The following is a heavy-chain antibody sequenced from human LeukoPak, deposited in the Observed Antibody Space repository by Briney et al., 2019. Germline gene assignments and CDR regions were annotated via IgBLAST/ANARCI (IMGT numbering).Heavy chain of an antibody. CDR2: ISGDVQTT. J-gene: IGHJ2*01. D-gene: IGHD3-3*01. CDR1: GFTFSTHA. V-gene: IGHV3-23*01. CDR3: AKNGYYSSANHFARLHFDL. Sequence: GGSLRLSCEASGFTFSTHAMNWIRQTPGKGLEWLSVISGDVQTTTYASSVKGRFAISRDNSKNTLHLEMNSLRVEDTAIYYCAKNGYYSSANHFARLHFDLWGRGTRVTVSS.